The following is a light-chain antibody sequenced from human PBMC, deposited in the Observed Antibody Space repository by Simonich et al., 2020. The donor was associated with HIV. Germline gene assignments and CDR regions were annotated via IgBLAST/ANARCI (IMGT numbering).Light chain of an antibody. CDR1: QSISSW. V-gene: IGKV1-5*03. CDR3: QQYNSYSWT. J-gene: IGKJ1*01. CDR2: KAS. Sequence: DIQMTQSPSTLSASVGDRVTITGRASQSISSWLAWYQQKPGKAPKLLIYKASSLESGGPSRFSGSGSGTEFTLTISSLQPDDFATYYCQQYNSYSWTFGQGTKVEIK.